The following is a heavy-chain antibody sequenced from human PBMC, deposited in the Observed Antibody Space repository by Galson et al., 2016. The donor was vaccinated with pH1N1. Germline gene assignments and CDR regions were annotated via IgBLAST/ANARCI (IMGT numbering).Heavy chain of an antibody. CDR3: VKQIGGLGGY. J-gene: IGHJ4*02. CDR2: INPDGSKK. Sequence: SLRLSCAASGFTFSTYWMSWVRQAPGKGLEWVANINPDGSKKYYVDSVKGRFTISRDNAKNSLYLQMNSLIVEDAALYYCVKQIGGLGGYWGQGTLVTVSS. CDR1: GFTFSTYW. D-gene: IGHD3-16*01. V-gene: IGHV3-7*01.